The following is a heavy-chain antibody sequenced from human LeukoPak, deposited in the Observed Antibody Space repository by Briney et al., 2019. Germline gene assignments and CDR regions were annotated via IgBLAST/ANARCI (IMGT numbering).Heavy chain of an antibody. CDR1: GGTFSSYA. J-gene: IGHJ6*04. CDR2: IIPMFRTA. CDR3: ARRVRRGVSHPPHYYYYYAMDV. Sequence: ASVKVSCKSSGGTFSSYAISWVRQAPGQGLEWIGGIIPMFRTANYAQKFQGRVTITADESTSTAYMELSSLRSEDTAVYYCARRVRRGVSHPPHYYYYYAMDVWGKGTTITVSA. D-gene: IGHD3-10*01. V-gene: IGHV1-69*01.